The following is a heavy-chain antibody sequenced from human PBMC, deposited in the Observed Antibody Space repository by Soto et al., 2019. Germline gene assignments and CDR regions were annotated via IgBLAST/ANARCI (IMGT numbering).Heavy chain of an antibody. J-gene: IGHJ4*02. CDR3: ARDGTSAGAFDY. CDR1: GGTFSSYA. D-gene: IGHD6-13*01. Sequence: QVQLVQSGAEVKKPGSSVKVSCKASGGTFSSYAISWVRHAPGQGLGWMGGIIPIFGTANYAQKFQGRVTITADESTSTAYMELSSLRSEDTAVYYCARDGTSAGAFDYWGQGTLVTVSS. V-gene: IGHV1-69*01. CDR2: IIPIFGTA.